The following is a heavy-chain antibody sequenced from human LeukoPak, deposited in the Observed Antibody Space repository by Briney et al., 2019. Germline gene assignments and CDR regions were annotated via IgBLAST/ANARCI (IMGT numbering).Heavy chain of an antibody. CDR3: ARLGRDYDILTGYYHPPL. J-gene: IGHJ4*02. CDR2: IYYSGST. D-gene: IGHD3-9*01. V-gene: IGHV4-59*08. Sequence: PSETLSLTCTVSGGSISSYYWSWIRQPPGKGLDWIGYIYYSGSTNYNPSLRSRVTISVDTSKNQFSLKLSSVTAADTAVYYCARLGRDYDILTGYYHPPLWGQGTLVTVSS. CDR1: GGSISSYY.